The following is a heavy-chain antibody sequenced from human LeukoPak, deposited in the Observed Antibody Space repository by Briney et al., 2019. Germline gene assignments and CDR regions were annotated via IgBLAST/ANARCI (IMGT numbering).Heavy chain of an antibody. CDR2: IYYSGST. CDR1: GGSISSYY. V-gene: IGHV4-59*01. Sequence: PSETLSLTCTVSGGSISSYYWSWIRQPPGKGLEWIGYIYYSGSTNYNPSLKSRVTISVDTSKNQFSLKLSFVTAADTAVYYCARGTEPAVWVYWGQGTLVTVSS. CDR3: ARGTEPAVWVY. J-gene: IGHJ4*02. D-gene: IGHD1-14*01.